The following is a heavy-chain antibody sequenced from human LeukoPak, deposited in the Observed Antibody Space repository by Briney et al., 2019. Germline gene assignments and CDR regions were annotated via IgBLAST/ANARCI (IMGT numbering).Heavy chain of an antibody. Sequence: PGGSLRLSCAASGFTFSSYAMSWVRQAPGKGLEWVSTISGSGGSTYYADSVKGRFTISRDNAKNSLYLQMYSLRAEDTAVYYCASAPMIVFGGVIPGFDYWGQGTLVTVSS. V-gene: IGHV3-23*01. J-gene: IGHJ4*02. CDR2: ISGSGGST. CDR1: GFTFSSYA. CDR3: ASAPMIVFGGVIPGFDY. D-gene: IGHD3-16*02.